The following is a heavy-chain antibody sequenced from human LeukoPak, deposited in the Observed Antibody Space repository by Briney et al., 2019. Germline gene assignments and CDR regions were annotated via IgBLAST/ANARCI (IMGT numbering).Heavy chain of an antibody. CDR1: GFTFSNYA. CDR3: AKDRYSSGWYSDFDY. CDR2: ISDDGSNK. D-gene: IGHD6-19*01. J-gene: IGHJ4*02. Sequence: TGGSLRLSCAASGFTFSNYAMHWVRQAPGKGLEWVAVISDDGSNKYYGDSVKGRFTNSRDNSKNTVYLQMNSLRAEDTAVYYCAKDRYSSGWYSDFDYWGQGTLVTVSS. V-gene: IGHV3-30*18.